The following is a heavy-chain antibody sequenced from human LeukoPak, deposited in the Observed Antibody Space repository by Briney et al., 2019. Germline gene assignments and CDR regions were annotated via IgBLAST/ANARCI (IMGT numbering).Heavy chain of an antibody. J-gene: IGHJ4*02. Sequence: GESLKISCKGSGYSFTSYWIGWVRQMPGKGLEWMGIIYPGDSDTRYSPSFQGQVTISADKSLSTAYLQWSSLKASDTAMYYCARLPPPRRGYSYGLDYWGQGTLVTVSS. D-gene: IGHD5-18*01. CDR3: ARLPPPRRGYSYGLDY. CDR1: GYSFTSYW. V-gene: IGHV5-51*01. CDR2: IYPGDSDT.